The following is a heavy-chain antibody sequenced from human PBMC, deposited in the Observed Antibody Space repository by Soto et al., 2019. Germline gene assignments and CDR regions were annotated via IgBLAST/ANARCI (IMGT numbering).Heavy chain of an antibody. J-gene: IGHJ4*02. CDR3: ARDWTERALDY. V-gene: IGHV3-48*01. CDR2: IHSSSDSI. D-gene: IGHD1-1*01. CDR1: GFTFSIFS. Sequence: EVQLVESGGGLVQPGGSLRLSCEASGFTFSIFSMNWVRQAPGKGLEWISYIHSSSDSIYYADSVKGRFTISRDNAKKPLYLQMTNLRAEDTAVYYCARDWTERALDYWGQGTLVTVSP.